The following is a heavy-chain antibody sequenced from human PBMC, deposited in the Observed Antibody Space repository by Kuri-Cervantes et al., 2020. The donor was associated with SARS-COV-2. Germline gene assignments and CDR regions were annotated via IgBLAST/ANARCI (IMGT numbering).Heavy chain of an antibody. CDR1: GFTFSSYW. CDR3: ARDRYYDSSGPMIDY. CDR2: INSDGSST. J-gene: IGHJ4*02. D-gene: IGHD3-22*01. V-gene: IGHV3-74*01. Sequence: GGSLRLSCAASGFTFSSYWMHWVRQAPGKGLVWVSRINSDGSSTSYADSVKGRFTISRDNAKNTLYLQMNSLRAEDTAVYYCARDRYYDSSGPMIDYWGQGTLVTVSS.